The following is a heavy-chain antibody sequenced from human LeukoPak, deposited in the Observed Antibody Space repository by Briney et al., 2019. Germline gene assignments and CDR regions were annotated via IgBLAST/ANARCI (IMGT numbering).Heavy chain of an antibody. CDR2: IIPIFGTA. D-gene: IGHD2-2*01. CDR1: GGTFSSYA. Sequence: ASVKVSCKASGGTFSSYAISWVRQAPGQGLEWMGGIIPIFGTANYAQKFQGRVAITADKSTSTAYMELSSLRSEDTAVYYCARDPTGYCSSTSCSDAFDIWGQGTMVTVSS. V-gene: IGHV1-69*06. J-gene: IGHJ3*02. CDR3: ARDPTGYCSSTSCSDAFDI.